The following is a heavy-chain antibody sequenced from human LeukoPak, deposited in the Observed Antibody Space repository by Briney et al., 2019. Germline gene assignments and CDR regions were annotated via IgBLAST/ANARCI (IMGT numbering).Heavy chain of an antibody. Sequence: PSETLSLTCTVSGGSISSSGYWWGWIRQPPGKGLEWIGTIYYSGTTYYNPSLKSRVTISVDTSKNQFSLKLSSVTAADTAVYYCARREGCSSTSCPPYYFDYWGQGTLVTVSS. CDR1: GGSISSSGYW. CDR2: IYYSGTT. J-gene: IGHJ4*02. V-gene: IGHV4-39*01. CDR3: ARREGCSSTSCPPYYFDY. D-gene: IGHD2-2*01.